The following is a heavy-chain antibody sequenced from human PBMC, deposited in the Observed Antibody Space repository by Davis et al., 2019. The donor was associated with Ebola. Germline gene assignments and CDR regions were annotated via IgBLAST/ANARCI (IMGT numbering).Heavy chain of an antibody. CDR3: ARGRTVTDTRGLSWFDP. CDR2: INAGDGST. Sequence: AASVKVSCKASGYTFTSYAMHWVRQAPGQRLEWMGGINAGDGSTKYSENFQGRLTVTRDTSASTAYMELYSLRSEDTAVYYCARGRTVTDTRGLSWFDPWGQGTLVTVSS. D-gene: IGHD6-19*01. CDR1: GYTFTSYA. J-gene: IGHJ5*02. V-gene: IGHV1-3*01.